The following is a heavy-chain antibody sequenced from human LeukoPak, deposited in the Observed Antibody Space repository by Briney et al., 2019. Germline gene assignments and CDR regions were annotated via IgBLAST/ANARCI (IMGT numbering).Heavy chain of an antibody. Sequence: PGGSLRLSCSASGFTFSSCWMSWVRQAPGKGLEWVANMKQDGSEKYYVDSVKGRFTISRDNAEKSLYLQMNSLRVEDTAVYYCARDDGMRTVDYWGQGTLVTVSS. CDR1: GFTFSSCW. CDR3: ARDDGMRTVDY. V-gene: IGHV3-7*01. CDR2: MKQDGSEK. D-gene: IGHD1-14*01. J-gene: IGHJ4*02.